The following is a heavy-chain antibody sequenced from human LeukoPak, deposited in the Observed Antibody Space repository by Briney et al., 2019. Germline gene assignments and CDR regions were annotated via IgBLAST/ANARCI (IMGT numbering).Heavy chain of an antibody. CDR3: ARGGGSGGSLDY. Sequence: SETLSLTCTVSGGSISSNYWSWIRQPPGKGLEWIGYIFTSGTTNYNPSLKSRVTMSVDTSKNQISLRLNSVTAADTAVYYCARGGGSGGSLDYWGQGTLVTVSS. CDR1: GGSISSNY. J-gene: IGHJ4*02. D-gene: IGHD2-15*01. CDR2: IFTSGTT. V-gene: IGHV4-4*09.